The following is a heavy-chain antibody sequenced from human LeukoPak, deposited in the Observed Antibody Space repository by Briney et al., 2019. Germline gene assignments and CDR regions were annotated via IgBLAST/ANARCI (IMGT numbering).Heavy chain of an antibody. CDR2: IYYSGSI. J-gene: IGHJ5*02. CDR1: GGSISSYY. Sequence: SETLSLTCTVSGGSISSYYCSWIRQSPGKGLEWIGYIYYSGSINYNPSLKSRVTISVDTSKNQFSLKLSSVTAADTAVYYCAREVTTVTYNWFDPWGQGTLVTVSS. V-gene: IGHV4-59*01. D-gene: IGHD4-11*01. CDR3: AREVTTVTYNWFDP.